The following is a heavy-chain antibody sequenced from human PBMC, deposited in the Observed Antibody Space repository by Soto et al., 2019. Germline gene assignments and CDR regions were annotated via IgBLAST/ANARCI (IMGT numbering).Heavy chain of an antibody. Sequence: QVQLVQSGAEVKKPGSSVKVSCKASGGTFSSYTIAWVRQAPGQGLEWMGRIIPILGIADYAQKFQGRVTITADQATSTAYLGLSSLRSEDPAVYYCAIAMDILTGYYVYWGQGTLVTVSS. CDR2: IIPILGIA. CDR3: AIAMDILTGYYVY. V-gene: IGHV1-69*02. J-gene: IGHJ4*02. CDR1: GGTFSSYT. D-gene: IGHD3-9*01.